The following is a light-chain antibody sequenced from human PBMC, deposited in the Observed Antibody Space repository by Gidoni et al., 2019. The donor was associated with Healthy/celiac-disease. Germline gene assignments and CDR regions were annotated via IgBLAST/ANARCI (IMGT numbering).Light chain of an antibody. CDR1: QSISSW. CDR2: KAS. V-gene: IGKV1-5*03. J-gene: IGKJ3*01. Sequence: DIQMTQSPSTLSASVGDRVTITCRASQSISSWLAWYQQKPGKAPKLLIYKASSLESGVPSMFSGSVSGTEFTLTISSLQPDDFATYYCQQYNSYPGVTFGPGTKVDIK. CDR3: QQYNSYPGVT.